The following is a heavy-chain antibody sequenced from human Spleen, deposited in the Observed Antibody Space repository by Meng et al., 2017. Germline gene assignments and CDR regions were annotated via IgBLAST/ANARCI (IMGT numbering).Heavy chain of an antibody. J-gene: IGHJ4*02. V-gene: IGHV1-2*06. D-gene: IGHD3-10*01. CDR2: INPNSGGT. Sequence: ASVKVSCKASGYTFTGYYMHWVRQAPGQGLEWMGRINPNSGGTNYAQKLQGRVTMTTDTSTSTAYMELRSLRSDDTAVYYCARDQDGRITMVRGVDFDYWGQGTLVTVSS. CDR1: GYTFTGYY. CDR3: ARDQDGRITMVRGVDFDY.